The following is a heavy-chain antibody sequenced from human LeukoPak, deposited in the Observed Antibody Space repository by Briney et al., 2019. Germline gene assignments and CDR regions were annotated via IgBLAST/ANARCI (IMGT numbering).Heavy chain of an antibody. CDR1: AGSISSSDAC. D-gene: IGHD3-9*01. Sequence: PSETLSLTCTVSAGSISSSDACWGWIRQPPGKGLEWIGSWYYGGSTYYNQSLKSRVITSVDTSKNQFSLRLSSVTAADPAVYYCARHVDDLLTGLQYWGQGILVIVSS. V-gene: IGHV4-39*01. CDR2: WYYGGST. CDR3: ARHVDDLLTGLQY. J-gene: IGHJ4*02.